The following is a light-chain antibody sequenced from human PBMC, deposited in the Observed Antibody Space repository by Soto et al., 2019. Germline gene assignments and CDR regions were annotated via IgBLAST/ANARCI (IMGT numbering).Light chain of an antibody. CDR2: AAS. Sequence: DIQMTQSPSSLSESVGDRVTITCRASLAIYNYLAWYQQKPGKVPTLLISAASTLQSGVPSRFSGSGSGTDFTLTISSLQPEDVATYYCQKFSAVPTFGGGTKVEI. J-gene: IGKJ4*01. CDR3: QKFSAVPT. CDR1: LAIYNY. V-gene: IGKV1-27*01.